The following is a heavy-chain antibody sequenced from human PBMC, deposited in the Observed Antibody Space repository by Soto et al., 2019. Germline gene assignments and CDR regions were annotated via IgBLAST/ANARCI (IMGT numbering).Heavy chain of an antibody. D-gene: IGHD2-15*01. CDR3: ARVDIVVVVAATGWFDP. Sequence: ASVKVSCKASGYTFTSYGISWVRQAPGQGLEWMGWISAYNGNTNYAQKLQGRVTMTTDTSTSTAYMELRSLRSDDTAVYYCARVDIVVVVAATGWFDPWGQGTLVTVSS. CDR1: GYTFTSYG. J-gene: IGHJ5*02. CDR2: ISAYNGNT. V-gene: IGHV1-18*01.